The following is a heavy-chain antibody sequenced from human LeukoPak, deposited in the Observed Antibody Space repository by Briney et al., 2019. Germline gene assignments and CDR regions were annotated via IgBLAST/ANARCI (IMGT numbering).Heavy chain of an antibody. Sequence: PGRSLRLSCAASGFTFSSYGMHWVRQAPGKGLEWVXVISYDGSNKYYADSVNGRFTISRDNSKNTLSLQMNSLRAEDTAVYYCAKSPSGRSRISRFDYWGQGILVTVSS. CDR3: AKSPSGRSRISRFDY. D-gene: IGHD1-26*01. CDR1: GFTFSSYG. V-gene: IGHV3-30*18. CDR2: ISYDGSNK. J-gene: IGHJ4*02.